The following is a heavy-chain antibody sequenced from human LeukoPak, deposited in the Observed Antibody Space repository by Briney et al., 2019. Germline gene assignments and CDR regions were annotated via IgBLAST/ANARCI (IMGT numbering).Heavy chain of an antibody. J-gene: IGHJ4*02. Sequence: GGSLRLSCAASGFTVTSNHMSWVRQAPGKGLEWVSVIYSGGSTYYSDSVKGRFTISTDNSKNTLYLQMNSPRAEDTAVYYCARGGERLAATRYWGQGTLVTVSS. D-gene: IGHD6-13*01. V-gene: IGHV3-66*01. CDR2: IYSGGST. CDR1: GFTVTSNH. CDR3: ARGGERLAATRY.